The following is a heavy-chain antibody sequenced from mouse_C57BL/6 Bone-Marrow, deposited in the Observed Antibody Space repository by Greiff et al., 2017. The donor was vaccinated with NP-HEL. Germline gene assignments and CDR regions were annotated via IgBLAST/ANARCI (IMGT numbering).Heavy chain of an antibody. CDR3: AAYDWNY. V-gene: IGHV1-42*01. J-gene: IGHJ2*01. D-gene: IGHD2-4*01. Sequence: EVQGVESGPELVKPGASVKISCKASGYSFTGYYMNWVKQSPEKSLEWIGEINPSTGGTTYNQKFKAKATLTVDKSSSTAYMQLKSLTSEDSAVYYCAAYDWNYWGQGTTLTVSS. CDR2: INPSTGGT. CDR1: GYSFTGYY.